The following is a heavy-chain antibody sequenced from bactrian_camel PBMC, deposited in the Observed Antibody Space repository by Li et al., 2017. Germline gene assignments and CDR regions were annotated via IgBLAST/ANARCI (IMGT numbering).Heavy chain of an antibody. V-gene: IGHV3S53*01. Sequence: HVQLVESGGGSVQAGGSLRLSCVASGFGYVNSFSSYLLAWFRQAPGKARENVAAIDSDDSTKYADSVKGRFTISRDNAKNTLYLQMNSLEPEDTAMYYCMADRTKNLETMIFGLVYSGPGTQVTVS. D-gene: IGHD4*01. CDR1: GFGYVNSFSSYL. CDR2: IDSDDST. J-gene: IGHJ4*01. CDR3: MADRTKNLETMIFGLVY.